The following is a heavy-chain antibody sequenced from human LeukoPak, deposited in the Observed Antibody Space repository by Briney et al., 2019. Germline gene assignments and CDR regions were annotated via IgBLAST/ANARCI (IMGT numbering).Heavy chain of an antibody. D-gene: IGHD2-2*01. V-gene: IGHV4-34*01. CDR2: INHSGST. CDR3: ARELGYCSSTSYVDIAAAGTGFDY. Sequence: SETLSLTCAVYGGSFSGYYWSWIRQPPGKGLEWIGEINHSGSTNYNPSLKSRVTISVDTSKNQFSLKLSSVTAADTAVYYCARELGYCSSTSYVDIAAAGTGFDYWGQGTLVTVSS. J-gene: IGHJ4*02. CDR1: GGSFSGYY.